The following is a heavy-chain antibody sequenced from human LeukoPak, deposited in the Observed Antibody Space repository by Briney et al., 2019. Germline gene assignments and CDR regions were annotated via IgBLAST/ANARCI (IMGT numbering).Heavy chain of an antibody. Sequence: ASVKVSCKASGYTFTSYAMHWVRQAPGQRLEWMGWINAGNGNTKYSQKFQGRVTITRDTSASTAYMELSSLRSEDTAVYYCAKEVEQGGAFDIWGQGTMVTVSS. CDR2: INAGNGNT. J-gene: IGHJ3*02. CDR3: AKEVEQGGAFDI. CDR1: GYTFTSYA. D-gene: IGHD1/OR15-1a*01. V-gene: IGHV1-3*01.